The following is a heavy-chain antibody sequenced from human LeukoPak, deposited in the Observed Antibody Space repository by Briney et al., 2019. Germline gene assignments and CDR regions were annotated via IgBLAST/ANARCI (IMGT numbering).Heavy chain of an antibody. CDR3: ATGGINLDF. CDR2: IKSKPDGGTT. V-gene: IGHV3-15*07. J-gene: IGHJ4*02. CDR1: GFIFSNAW. Sequence: PGGSLGLSCGGSGFIFSNAWMNWVRQAPGKGLEWVGRIKSKPDGGTTDYAAPVKGRFTISRDDSKNTVFLQMNSLKTEDTAVYYCATGGINLDFWGQGTLVTVSS. D-gene: IGHD5-24*01.